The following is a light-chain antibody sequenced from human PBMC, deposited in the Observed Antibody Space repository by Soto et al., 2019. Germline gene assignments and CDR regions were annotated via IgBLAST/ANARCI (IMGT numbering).Light chain of an antibody. CDR2: AAS. CDR3: QKYNRAPRT. CDR1: QDISNF. V-gene: IGKV1-27*01. J-gene: IGKJ1*01. Sequence: DIQMTQSPSSLSASIGARVTITCRASQDISNFLAWYQQKPGKAPKVLIYAASSLQSGAPSRFSGSGSGTDFTLTISSLQPEDVATYYCQKYNRAPRTFGQGTEVEIK.